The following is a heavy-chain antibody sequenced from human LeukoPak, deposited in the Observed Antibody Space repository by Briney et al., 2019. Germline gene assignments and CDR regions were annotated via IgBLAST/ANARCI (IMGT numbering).Heavy chain of an antibody. CDR2: ITGSSNYI. Sequence: TGGSLRLSCAASGFSFSNYRMNWVRQAPGKGLEWVSFITGSSNYIYYADSVKGRFTISRDNAKNSLYLQMNSLRAEDTAVYYCARRVVVVATDSYYGMDVWGQGTTVTVCS. CDR1: GFSFSNYR. D-gene: IGHD2-15*01. V-gene: IGHV3-21*01. CDR3: ARRVVVVATDSYYGMDV. J-gene: IGHJ6*02.